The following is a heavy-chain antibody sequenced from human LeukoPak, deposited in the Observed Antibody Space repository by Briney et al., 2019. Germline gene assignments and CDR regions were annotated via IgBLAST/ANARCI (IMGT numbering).Heavy chain of an antibody. CDR3: ARGLAYYYDSSAYFLDY. J-gene: IGHJ4*02. V-gene: IGHV3-43*01. CDR1: GFTFDDYT. Sequence: GGSLRLSCAASGFTFDDYTMHWVRQAPGKGLEWVSLINWDGGTTYYTDSVKGRFTISRDNSKNTLYLQMNSLRAEDTAVYYCARGLAYYYDSSAYFLDYWGQGTLVTVSS. D-gene: IGHD3-22*01. CDR2: INWDGGTT.